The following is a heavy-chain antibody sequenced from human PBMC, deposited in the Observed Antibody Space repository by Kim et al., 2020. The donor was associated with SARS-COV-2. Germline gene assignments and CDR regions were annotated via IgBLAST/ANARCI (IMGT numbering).Heavy chain of an antibody. J-gene: IGHJ6*02. V-gene: IGHV3-73*01. Sequence: YAASVQGRFHISRDDSKNAAYLQMNSLHTEDSAVYYCARLVGTTGYYGLDVWGQGTTVTVSS. D-gene: IGHD1-26*01. CDR3: ARLVGTTGYYGLDV.